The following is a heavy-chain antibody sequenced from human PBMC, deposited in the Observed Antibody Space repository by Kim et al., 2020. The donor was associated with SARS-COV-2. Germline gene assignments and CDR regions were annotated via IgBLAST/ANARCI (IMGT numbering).Heavy chain of an antibody. J-gene: IGHJ2*01. V-gene: IGHV4-59*01. CDR3: ARAPRRYFDL. CDR2: ST. Sequence: STNYNPSLKSRVTISVDTSKNQFSLKLSSVTAADTAVYYCARAPRRYFDLWGRGTLVTVSS.